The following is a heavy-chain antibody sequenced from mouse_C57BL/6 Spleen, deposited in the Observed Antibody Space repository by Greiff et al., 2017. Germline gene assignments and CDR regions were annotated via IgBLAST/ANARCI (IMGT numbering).Heavy chain of an antibody. CDR3: ARNGGVYYDPYLDV. D-gene: IGHD2-4*01. J-gene: IGHJ1*03. V-gene: IGHV1-61*01. CDR2: IYPSDSET. Sequence: QFQLQQSGAELVRPGSSVKLSCTASGYTFTSYWMDWVKQRPGQDLEWIGNIYPSDSETHYNQKFKDKATLTVYKSSSTAYMQLSSLTSEDSAVYYGARNGGVYYDPYLDVWGTGTTVTVSS. CDR1: GYTFTSYW.